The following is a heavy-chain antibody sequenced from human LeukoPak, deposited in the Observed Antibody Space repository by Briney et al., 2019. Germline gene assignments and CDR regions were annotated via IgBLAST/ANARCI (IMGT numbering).Heavy chain of an antibody. D-gene: IGHD3-10*01. Sequence: GGSLRLSCAASGFMFSSNYMSWVRQAPGKGLEWVSLNYNGDTTSYSDSVRGRFTISRDNSKNTLYLQMNSLRVEDTAVYYCASHGGQSSAPFIDYWAREPWSPSPQ. CDR3: ASHGGQSSAPFIDY. CDR2: NYNGDTT. CDR1: GFMFSSNY. V-gene: IGHV3-66*04. J-gene: IGHJ4*02.